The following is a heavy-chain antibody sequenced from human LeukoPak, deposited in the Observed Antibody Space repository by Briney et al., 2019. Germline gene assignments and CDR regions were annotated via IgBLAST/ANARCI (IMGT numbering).Heavy chain of an antibody. J-gene: IGHJ4*02. V-gene: IGHV3-23*01. CDR1: GFTFSSYA. CDR2: ITASGDRT. D-gene: IGHD2-15*01. CDR3: ARRDIVVVVSASDY. Sequence: GGSLRLSCAASGFTFSSYAMSCVRQAPGKGLEWGSGITASGDRTFYGDSVRGRFTMSRDNSKNTVYLQMNSLRVDDTAVYYCARRDIVVVVSASDYWGQGTLVTVSS.